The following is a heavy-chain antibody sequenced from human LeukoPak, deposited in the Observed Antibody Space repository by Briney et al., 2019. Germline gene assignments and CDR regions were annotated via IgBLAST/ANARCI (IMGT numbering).Heavy chain of an antibody. CDR1: GYTFTSYG. CDR3: ARGEYSSSWYDDYYYGMDA. J-gene: IGHJ6*02. Sequence: ASVKVSCKASGYTFTSYGISWVRQAPGQGLEWMGWISAYNGNTNYAQKLQGRVTMTTDTSTSTAYMELRSLRSDDTAVYYCARGEYSSSWYDDYYYGMDAWGQGTTVTVSS. V-gene: IGHV1-18*01. CDR2: ISAYNGNT. D-gene: IGHD6-13*01.